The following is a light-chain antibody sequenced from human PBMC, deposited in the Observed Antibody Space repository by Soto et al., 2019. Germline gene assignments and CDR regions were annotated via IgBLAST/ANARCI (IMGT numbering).Light chain of an antibody. CDR1: QSVSTK. Sequence: EIVMTQSPATLSVSPGERATLSCRASQSVSTKLAWYKQKPGQAPRLLIYGASTRATGIPARFSGSGSGTDFTLTISDVEPEDFAVYYCHQRQSWPRTFGQGTKVDIK. J-gene: IGKJ1*01. V-gene: IGKV3-15*01. CDR2: GAS. CDR3: HQRQSWPRT.